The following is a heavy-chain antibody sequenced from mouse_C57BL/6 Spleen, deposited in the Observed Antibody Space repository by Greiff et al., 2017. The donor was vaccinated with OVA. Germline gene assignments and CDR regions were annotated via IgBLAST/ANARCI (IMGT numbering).Heavy chain of an antibody. V-gene: IGHV1-15*01. Sequence: VQLQQSGAELVRPGASVTLSCKASGYTFTDYEMHWVKQTPVHGLEWIGAIDPETGGTAYNQKFKGKAILTADKSSSTAYMELRSLTSEDSAVYYCTRGGTTVVANYYAMDYRGQGTSVTVSS. CDR2: IDPETGGT. J-gene: IGHJ4*01. D-gene: IGHD1-1*01. CDR3: TRGGTTVVANYYAMDY. CDR1: GYTFTDYE.